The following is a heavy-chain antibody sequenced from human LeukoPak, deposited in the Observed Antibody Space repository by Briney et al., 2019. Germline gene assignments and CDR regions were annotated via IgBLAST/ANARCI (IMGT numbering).Heavy chain of an antibody. CDR3: ARDQEGFDY. Sequence: ASVKVSCKASGYTFTSNYIHWVRQAPGQGLEWMGMIYPRDGSTSYAQKFQGRVTVTRDTSTSTVHMELSGLRSEDTAAYYCARDQEGFDYWGQGTLVTVSS. CDR2: IYPRDGST. J-gene: IGHJ4*02. CDR1: GYTFTSNY. V-gene: IGHV1-46*01.